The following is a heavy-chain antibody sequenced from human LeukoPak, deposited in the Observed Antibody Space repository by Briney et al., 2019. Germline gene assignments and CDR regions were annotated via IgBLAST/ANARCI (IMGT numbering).Heavy chain of an antibody. D-gene: IGHD1-26*01. V-gene: IGHV4-4*02. Sequence: SGTLSLICAVSGGSISSSNWWSWVRQPPGKGLEWIGSVYYDGSAYYNPSLKSRVTISVDTSKNQLSLKLSSVTAADTAVYYCARPLTRGGTYYVWGQGTLVTVSS. J-gene: IGHJ4*02. CDR3: ARPLTRGGTYYV. CDR2: VYYDGSA. CDR1: GGSISSSNW.